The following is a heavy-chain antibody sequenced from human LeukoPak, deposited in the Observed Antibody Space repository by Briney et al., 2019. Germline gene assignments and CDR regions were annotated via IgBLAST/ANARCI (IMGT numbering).Heavy chain of an antibody. V-gene: IGHV4-34*01. CDR3: ARGTPLDP. Sequence: SETLSLTCAVYGGSFSGYYWSWIRQPPGKGLEWIGEINHSGSTNYNPSLKSRVTISVDTSKNQFSLMLSSVTAEDTAVYYCARGTPLDPWGQGTLVTVSS. CDR1: GGSFSGYY. J-gene: IGHJ5*02. CDR2: INHSGST. D-gene: IGHD2-15*01.